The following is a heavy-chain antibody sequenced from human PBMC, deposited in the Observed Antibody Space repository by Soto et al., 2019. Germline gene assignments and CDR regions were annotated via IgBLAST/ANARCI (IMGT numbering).Heavy chain of an antibody. J-gene: IGHJ4*02. Sequence: GGSLRLSCAASGFTFSSYEMNWVRQAPGKGLEWVSYISSSGSTIYYADSVKGRFTISRDNAKNSLYLQMNSLRAEDTAVYYCARGYDLCAYFDYWGQGTLVTVSS. CDR3: ARGYDLCAYFDY. CDR1: GFTFSSYE. CDR2: ISSSGSTI. D-gene: IGHD5-12*01. V-gene: IGHV3-48*03.